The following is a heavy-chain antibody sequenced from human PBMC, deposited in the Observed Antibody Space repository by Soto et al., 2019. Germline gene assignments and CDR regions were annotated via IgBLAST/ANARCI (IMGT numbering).Heavy chain of an antibody. Sequence: PSETLSLTCTFSIVSINDYYLTWIRQPAGKGLECIGRIFSSGSTNYNPSLRRRATMSVDTSRTRFSLSLTSVTAADTAVYYCARLKGDGFEIWGQGTQVNVSS. CDR1: IVSINDYY. CDR2: IFSSGST. V-gene: IGHV4-4*07. J-gene: IGHJ3*02. CDR3: ARLKGDGFEI.